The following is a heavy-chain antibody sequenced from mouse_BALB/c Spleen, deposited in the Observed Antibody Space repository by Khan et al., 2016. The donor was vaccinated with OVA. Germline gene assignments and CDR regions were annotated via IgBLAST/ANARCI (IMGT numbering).Heavy chain of an antibody. D-gene: IGHD1-1*01. J-gene: IGHJ2*01. CDR1: GYTFTNYW. CDR3: AKVRHGSGDSFEY. CDR2: ILPGSGST. V-gene: IGHV1-9*01. Sequence: QVQLKQSGAELMKPAPSVKISCKATGYTFTNYWIGWVKQRPGHGLEWIGEILPGSGSTNYNERFKGQATFTSDTSSNTAYMQLSSLTSEDSAVYFCAKVRHGSGDSFEYWGQGTILTVSA.